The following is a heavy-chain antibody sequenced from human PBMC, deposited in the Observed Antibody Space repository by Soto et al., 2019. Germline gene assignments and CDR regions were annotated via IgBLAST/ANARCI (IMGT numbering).Heavy chain of an antibody. V-gene: IGHV3-23*01. CDR1: GVVFNNSA. D-gene: IGHD2-21*01. CDR2: VSDNGGSRGGT. J-gene: IGHJ3*02. CDR3: ASAKAVVIAALGI. Sequence: GSLRLSCTASGVVFNNSAMTWVRQAPGQGLQWVASVSDNGGSRGGTYYADSVKGRFTISRDNSKNTLYLQLDSLTGADTAVYYCASAKAVVIAALGIWGQGKMVTVSS.